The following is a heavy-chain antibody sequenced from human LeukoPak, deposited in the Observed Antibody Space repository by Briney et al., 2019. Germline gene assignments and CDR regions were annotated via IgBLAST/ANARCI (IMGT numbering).Heavy chain of an antibody. J-gene: IGHJ4*02. CDR1: GYTFTSYY. D-gene: IGHD4-17*01. CDR2: VNPTSGGT. V-gene: IGHV1-2*02. Sequence: GASVKVSCKTSGYTFTSYYMHWVRQAPGQGLEWMGWVNPTSGGTNYAQKFQGRVTMTTDTSTSTAYMELRSLRSDDTAVYYCARVTTVTQAWDYWGQGTLVTVSS. CDR3: ARVTTVTQAWDY.